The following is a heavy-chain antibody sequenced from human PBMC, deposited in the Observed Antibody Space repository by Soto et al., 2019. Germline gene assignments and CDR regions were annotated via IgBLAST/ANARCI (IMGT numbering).Heavy chain of an antibody. CDR3: ARVRCSSTSCYDY. Sequence: SETLSLTCAVYGGSFSGYYWSWIRQPPGKGLEWIGEINHSGSTNYNPSLKSRVTISVDTSKNHFSLKLSSVTAADTAVYYCARVRCSSTSCYDYWGQGTLVTVSS. V-gene: IGHV4-34*01. J-gene: IGHJ4*02. CDR2: INHSGST. D-gene: IGHD2-2*01. CDR1: GGSFSGYY.